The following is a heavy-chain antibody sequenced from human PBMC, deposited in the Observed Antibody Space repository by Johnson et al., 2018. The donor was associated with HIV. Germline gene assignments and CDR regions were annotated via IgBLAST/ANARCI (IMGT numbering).Heavy chain of an antibody. CDR1: GFTFSSYW. J-gene: IGHJ3*02. V-gene: IGHV3-74*01. CDR3: AKDLLESHLGGSASDI. CDR2: INSDGSST. Sequence: VQLVESGGGLVQPGGSLRLSCAASGFTFSSYWMHWVRQAPGKGLVWVSRINSDGSSTSYADSVKGRFTISRDNAKNTLYLQMNRLRPEDTALYYCAKDLLESHLGGSASDIWGQGTMVTVSS. D-gene: IGHD3-10*01.